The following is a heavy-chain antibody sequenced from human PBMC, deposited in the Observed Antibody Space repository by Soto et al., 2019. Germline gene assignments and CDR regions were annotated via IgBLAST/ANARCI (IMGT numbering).Heavy chain of an antibody. Sequence: SETLSLTCTVSGGSVSSNTYYWGWIRQPPGKGLEWIGSIYYTGSTYHSRSLKSRVTLSVDTSKNQFSLNLTPVPATDTAVYYCPREKERQLWSNTWFDPVGPGSLVASST. J-gene: IGHJ5*02. CDR1: GGSVSSNTYY. D-gene: IGHD5-18*01. CDR3: PREKERQLWSNTWFDP. V-gene: IGHV4-39*02. CDR2: IYYTGST.